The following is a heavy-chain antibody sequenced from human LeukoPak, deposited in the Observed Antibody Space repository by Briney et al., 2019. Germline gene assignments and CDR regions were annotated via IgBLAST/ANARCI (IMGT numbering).Heavy chain of an antibody. CDR2: IYITGST. J-gene: IGHJ5*02. V-gene: IGHV4-4*07. CDR1: GGSISNYC. Sequence: SETLSLTCTVSGGSISNYCWSWIRQSAGKGLEWIGRIYITGSTNYNPSLKSRVSMSLDTSKNQLSLKLSSVTAADTAVYYCAREEYGNWFDPWGQGTLVTVSS. D-gene: IGHD2/OR15-2a*01. CDR3: AREEYGNWFDP.